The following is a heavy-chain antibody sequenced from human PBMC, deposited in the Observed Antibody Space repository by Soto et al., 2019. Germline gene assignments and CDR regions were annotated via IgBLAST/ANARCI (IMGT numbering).Heavy chain of an antibody. CDR1: GGSISSGDYY. CDR2: IYYSGST. Sequence: QVQLQESGPGLVKPSQTLSLTCTVSGGSISSGDYYWSWIRQPPGKGLEWIGYIYYSGSTYYNPSLKSRVTISVDTSKNQCSLKLSSVTAADTAVYYCARAEAYDFWSGYKTRFDYWGQGTLVTVSS. D-gene: IGHD3-3*01. J-gene: IGHJ4*02. CDR3: ARAEAYDFWSGYKTRFDY. V-gene: IGHV4-30-4*01.